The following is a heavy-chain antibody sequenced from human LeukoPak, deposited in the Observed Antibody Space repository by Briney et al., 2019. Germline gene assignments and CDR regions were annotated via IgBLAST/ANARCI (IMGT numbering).Heavy chain of an antibody. CDR3: AKDPNWDRGY. V-gene: IGHV3-23*01. D-gene: IGHD7-27*01. CDR1: GFTFSSYT. CDR2: IGTSASST. Sequence: PGGSLRLSCATSGFTFSSYTMTWVRQAPGKGLEYVSGIGTSASSTTYADSVKGRFTISRDNSKNTLYLQMNSLRVEDTAVYYCAKDPNWDRGYWGQGTLVIVSS. J-gene: IGHJ4*02.